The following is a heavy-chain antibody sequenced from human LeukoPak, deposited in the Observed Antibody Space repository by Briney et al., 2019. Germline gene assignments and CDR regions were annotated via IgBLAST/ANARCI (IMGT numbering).Heavy chain of an antibody. CDR2: ISYDGSNK. D-gene: IGHD3-10*01. J-gene: IGHJ4*02. V-gene: IGHV3-30-3*01. CDR3: ARDPTYYGSGSYYRGYYFDY. CDR1: GFTFSSYA. Sequence: GGSLRLSCAASGFTFSSYAMHWVRQAPGKGLEWVAVISYDGSNKYYADSVKGRFTISRDNSKNTLYLQMNRLRAEDTAVYYCARDPTYYGSGSYYRGYYFDYWGQGTLVTVSS.